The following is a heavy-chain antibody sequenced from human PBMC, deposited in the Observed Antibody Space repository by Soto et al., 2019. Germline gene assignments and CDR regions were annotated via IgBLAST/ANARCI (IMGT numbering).Heavy chain of an antibody. CDR2: IYYSGST. Sequence: NPSETLSLTCTVSGGSISIYYWSWIRQPPGKGLEWIGYIYYSGSTNYNPSLKSRVTLSVDTSKNQFSLKLSSVTAADTAVYYCARSGYDYYFDYWGQGTLVTVSS. CDR3: ARSGYDYYFDY. J-gene: IGHJ4*02. D-gene: IGHD5-12*01. V-gene: IGHV4-59*01. CDR1: GGSISIYY.